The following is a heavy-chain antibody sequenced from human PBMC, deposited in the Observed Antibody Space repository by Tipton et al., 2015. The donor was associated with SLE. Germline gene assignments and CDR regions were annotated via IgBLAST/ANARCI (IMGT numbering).Heavy chain of an antibody. D-gene: IGHD6-13*01. J-gene: IGHJ6*02. CDR2: IYTSGST. V-gene: IGHV4-4*08. CDR3: ARDSSSWSFYGMDV. Sequence: TLSLTCAVYGGSFSGYYWSWIRQPPGKGLEWIGHIYTSGSTNYNPSLKSRVTISVDTSKNQFSLKLSSVTAADTAVYYCARDSSSWSFYGMDVWDQGP. CDR1: GGSFSGYY.